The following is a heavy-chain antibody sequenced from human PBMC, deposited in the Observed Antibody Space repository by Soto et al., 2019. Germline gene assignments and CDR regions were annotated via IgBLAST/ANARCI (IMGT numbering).Heavy chain of an antibody. CDR3: AKDRGLVLSFYFDY. CDR2: ISWNSGSI. J-gene: IGHJ4*02. CDR1: GFTFDDYA. V-gene: IGHV3-9*01. Sequence: EVQLVESGGGLVQPGRSLRLSCAASGFTFDDYAMHWVRQAPGKGLEWVSGISWNSGSIGYADSVKGRFTISRDNAKNSLYLQMSRLRAEDTALYYCAKDRGLVLSFYFDYWGQETLVTVSS. D-gene: IGHD6-19*01.